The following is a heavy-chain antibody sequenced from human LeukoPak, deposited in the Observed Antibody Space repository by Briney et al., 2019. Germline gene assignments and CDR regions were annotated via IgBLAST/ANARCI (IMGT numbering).Heavy chain of an antibody. Sequence: PSETLSLTCTVSGGSISSGSYYWSWIRQPAGKGLEWIGRIYTSGSTNYNPSLKSRVTISVDTSKNQFSLKLSSVTAADTAVYYCARDCSSTSCVDAFDIRGQGTMVTVSS. CDR1: GGSISSGSYY. V-gene: IGHV4-61*02. J-gene: IGHJ3*02. CDR2: IYTSGST. D-gene: IGHD2-2*01. CDR3: ARDCSSTSCVDAFDI.